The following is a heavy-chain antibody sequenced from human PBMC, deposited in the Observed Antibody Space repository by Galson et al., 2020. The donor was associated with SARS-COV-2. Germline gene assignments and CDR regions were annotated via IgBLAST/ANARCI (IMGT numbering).Heavy chain of an antibody. J-gene: IGHJ6*03. V-gene: IGHV3-23*01. CDR2: ISATGRTT. CDR3: AKEGKEVMHV. Sequence: GESLKISCVASGFDFSTYGLSWVRQAPGKGLEWVSAISATGRTTYYADSVKGRFTISRDNSKNTLFLEMKSLRVEETAIYYCAKEGKEVMHVWGNGTTVTVSS. CDR1: GFDFSTYG.